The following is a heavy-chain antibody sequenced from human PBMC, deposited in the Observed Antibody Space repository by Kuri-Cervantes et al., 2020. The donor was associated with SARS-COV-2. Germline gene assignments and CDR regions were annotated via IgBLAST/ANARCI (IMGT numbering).Heavy chain of an antibody. D-gene: IGHD3-10*01. CDR3: ERYRAFGVWADAFDI. Sequence: SETLSLTCTVSGYSISSGYYWGWIRQPPGRGLGWIGSIYHSGSTDYDPSLKIRVTISVDTTKNQFSLKLSHVTAADTAVYYCERYRAFGVWADAFDIWGQGTLVTVSS. CDR1: GYSISSGYY. V-gene: IGHV4-38-2*02. J-gene: IGHJ3*02. CDR2: IYHSGST.